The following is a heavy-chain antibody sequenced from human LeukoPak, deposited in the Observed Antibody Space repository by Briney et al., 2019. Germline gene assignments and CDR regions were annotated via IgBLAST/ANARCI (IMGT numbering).Heavy chain of an antibody. V-gene: IGHV3-11*01. CDR2: ISSSGSTI. D-gene: IGHD3-3*01. CDR3: AREGLRFLEWLPFDY. Sequence: PGGSLRLSCAASGFTFSDYYMSWIRQAPGKGLEWVSYISSSGSTIYYADSMKGRFTISRDNAKNSLYLQMNSLRAEDTAVYYCAREGLRFLEWLPFDYWGQGTLVTVSS. J-gene: IGHJ4*02. CDR1: GFTFSDYY.